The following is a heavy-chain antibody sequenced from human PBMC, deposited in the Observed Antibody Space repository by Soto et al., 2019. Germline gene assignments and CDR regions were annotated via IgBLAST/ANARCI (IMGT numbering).Heavy chain of an antibody. CDR3: VNNGYSYDPFGY. CDR1: GFSLATSGVG. J-gene: IGHJ4*02. D-gene: IGHD5-18*01. CDR2: IFWNDDE. V-gene: IGHV2-5*01. Sequence: VSGPTLVNPTQTLTLTCTFSGFSLATSGVGVGLIRQPPGKALEWLALIFWNDDERYSPSLNSRLTITKDTSKNQVVLTMTNMDPVDTATYYCVNNGYSYDPFGYWGRGTLVTVSS.